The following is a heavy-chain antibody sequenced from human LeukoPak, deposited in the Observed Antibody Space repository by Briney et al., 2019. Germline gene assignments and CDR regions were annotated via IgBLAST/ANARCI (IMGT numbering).Heavy chain of an antibody. D-gene: IGHD3-10*01. CDR2: IYYSGST. CDR1: GFTFSSYG. Sequence: GSLRLSCAASGFTFSSYGMSWVRQPPGKGLEWIGTIYYSGSTYYNPSLKSRVTISVDTSKNQFSLKLSSVTATDTAVYYCARGGSGRGFDPWGQGTLVTVSS. V-gene: IGHV4-39*01. CDR3: ARGGSGRGFDP. J-gene: IGHJ5*02.